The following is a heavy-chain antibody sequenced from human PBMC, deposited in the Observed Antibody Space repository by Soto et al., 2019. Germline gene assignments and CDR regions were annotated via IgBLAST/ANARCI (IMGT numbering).Heavy chain of an antibody. V-gene: IGHV1-69*13. J-gene: IGHJ6*02. Sequence: SVKVSCKASGGTFSSYAISWVRQAPGQGLEWMGGIIPIFGTANYAQKFQGRVTITADESTSTAYMELSSLRSEDTAVYYCARLAVVVVAATPYYYYYGMDVWGQGTTVTVSS. CDR3: ARLAVVVVAATPYYYYYGMDV. D-gene: IGHD2-15*01. CDR2: IIPIFGTA. CDR1: GGTFSSYA.